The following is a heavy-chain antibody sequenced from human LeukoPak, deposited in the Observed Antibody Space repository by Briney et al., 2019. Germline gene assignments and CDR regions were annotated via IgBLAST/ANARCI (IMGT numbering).Heavy chain of an antibody. CDR1: GYTFTGYY. J-gene: IGHJ4*02. Sequence: ASVKVSCKASGYTFTGYYMHWVRQAPGQGLEWMGRINPNSGGTNYAQKFQGRVTMTRDTSISTAFMELSRLRSEDTAVYYCARVSCSGGSCYRDYFDYWGQGTLVTVSS. CDR3: ARVSCSGGSCYRDYFDY. V-gene: IGHV1-2*06. D-gene: IGHD2-15*01. CDR2: INPNSGGT.